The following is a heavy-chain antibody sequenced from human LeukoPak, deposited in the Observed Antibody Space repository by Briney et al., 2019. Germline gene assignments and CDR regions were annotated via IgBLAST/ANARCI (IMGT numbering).Heavy chain of an antibody. CDR2: ISGSGGST. Sequence: GGSLRLSCAASGFTFSSYAMNWVRQAPRKGLERVSAISGSGGSTYYADAVKGRFTISRDNSKNTLYLQMNSLRAEDTAVYFCAKEPPGATNDYWGQGTLVTDSS. V-gene: IGHV3-23*01. D-gene: IGHD1-26*01. J-gene: IGHJ4*02. CDR3: AKEPPGATNDY. CDR1: GFTFSSYA.